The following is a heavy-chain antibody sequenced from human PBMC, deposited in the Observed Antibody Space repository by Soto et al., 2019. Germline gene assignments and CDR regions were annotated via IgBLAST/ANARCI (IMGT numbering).Heavy chain of an antibody. J-gene: IGHJ5*02. CDR3: ARRDYDSSYNWFDP. Sequence: LSLTCTVSGGSISSGGYYWSWIRQHPGKGLEWIGYIYYSGSTYYNPSLKSRVTISVDTSKNQFSLKLSSVTAADTAVYYCARRDYDSSYNWFDPWGQGTLVTVSS. CDR2: IYYSGST. V-gene: IGHV4-31*03. D-gene: IGHD3-22*01. CDR1: GGSISSGGYY.